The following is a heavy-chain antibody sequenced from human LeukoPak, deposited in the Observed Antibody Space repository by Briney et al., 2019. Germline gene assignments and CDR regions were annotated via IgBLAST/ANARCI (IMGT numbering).Heavy chain of an antibody. V-gene: IGHV4-30-2*01. CDR2: IYHSGST. CDR3: ARLAGDYDFWSGYYPLLYYFDY. CDR1: GGSISSGGYS. D-gene: IGHD3-3*01. J-gene: IGHJ4*02. Sequence: SETLSLTCAVSGGSISSGGYSWSWIRQPPGKGLEWIGYIYHSGSTYYNPSLKSRVTISVDRPKNQFSLKLSSVTAADTAVYYCARLAGDYDFWSGYYPLLYYFDYWGQGTLVTVSS.